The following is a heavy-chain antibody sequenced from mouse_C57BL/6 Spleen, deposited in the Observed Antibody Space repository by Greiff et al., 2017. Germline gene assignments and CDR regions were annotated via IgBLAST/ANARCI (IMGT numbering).Heavy chain of an antibody. CDR1: GYTFTSYG. J-gene: IGHJ4*01. CDR3: ADIVTTDSYAMDY. CDR2: IYPRSGNT. V-gene: IGHV1-81*01. D-gene: IGHD2-5*01. Sequence: VKLMESGAELARPGASVKLSCKASGYTFTSYGISWVKQRTGQGLEWIGEIYPRSGNTYYNEKFKGKATLTADKSSSTAYMELRSLTSEDSAVYFCADIVTTDSYAMDYWGQGTSVTVSS.